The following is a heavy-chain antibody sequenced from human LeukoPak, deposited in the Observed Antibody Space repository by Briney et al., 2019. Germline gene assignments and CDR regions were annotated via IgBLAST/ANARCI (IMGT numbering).Heavy chain of an antibody. J-gene: IGHJ4*02. Sequence: SETLSLTCTVSGGSISSYYWSWIRQPPGKGLEWIGYIYYSGSTNCNPSLKSRVTISVDTSKNQFSLKLSSVTAADTAVYYCASTDIYCGGDCYAFDYWGQGTLVTVSS. D-gene: IGHD2-21*02. CDR3: ASTDIYCGGDCYAFDY. CDR2: IYYSGST. CDR1: GGSISSYY. V-gene: IGHV4-59*08.